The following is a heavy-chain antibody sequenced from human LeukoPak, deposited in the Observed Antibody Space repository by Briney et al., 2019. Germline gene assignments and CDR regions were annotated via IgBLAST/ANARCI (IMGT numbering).Heavy chain of an antibody. CDR1: AGSITIYY. D-gene: IGHD3-10*01. CDR3: ARVGGLLWFGAPPRAAFYI. CDR2: IYTSGRT. J-gene: IGHJ3*02. Sequence: PSETLPLTCTVSAGSITIYYWSCIRQPAGKGRERIGRIYTSGRTNSNPSLKSRVTMPVDTPKKQFSLKLSSVTAADTAVYYCARVGGLLWFGAPPRAAFYIWGQGTMVTASS. V-gene: IGHV4-4*07.